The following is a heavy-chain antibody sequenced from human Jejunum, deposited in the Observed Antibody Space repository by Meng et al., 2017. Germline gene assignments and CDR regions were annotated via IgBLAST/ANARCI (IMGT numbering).Heavy chain of an antibody. D-gene: IGHD2-2*01. CDR1: GDSISSGGHY. J-gene: IGHJ4*02. CDR2: IYYTGSA. CDR3: AREGQLMLGLVDY. Sequence: QVQLQESGPGLVTPSQTLSLTCTVSGDSISSGGHYWSWIRQLPGKGLEWIGYIYYTGSAYYNPSLESRVTLSVDTSNNQFSLRLNSVTAADTAVYYCAREGQLMLGLVDYWGQGTLVTVSS. V-gene: IGHV4-31*03.